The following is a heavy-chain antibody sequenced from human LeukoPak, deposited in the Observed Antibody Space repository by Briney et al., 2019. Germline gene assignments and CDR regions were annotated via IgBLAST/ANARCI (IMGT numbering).Heavy chain of an antibody. CDR3: ARAVAGQGIYFDY. V-gene: IGHV4-59*01. J-gene: IGHJ4*02. CDR1: GGSISSNY. D-gene: IGHD6-19*01. Sequence: SETLSLTCTVSGGSISSNYWSWIRQPPGKGLEWIGYIYYSGSTNYNPSLKSRVTISVDTSKNQFSLKLSSVTAADTAVYYCARAVAGQGIYFDYWGQGTLVTVSS. CDR2: IYYSGST.